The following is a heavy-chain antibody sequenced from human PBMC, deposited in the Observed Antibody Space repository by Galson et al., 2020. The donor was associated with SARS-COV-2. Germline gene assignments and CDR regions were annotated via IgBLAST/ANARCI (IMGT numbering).Heavy chain of an antibody. CDR2: FDPEDGEI. CDR3: ATILRGATPYYFDS. D-gene: IGHD2-15*01. CDR1: GYTLTELA. Sequence: GSVKVSCKVSGYTLTELAMPWVRQAPGKGLEWMGSFDPEDGEIIYAQKFLGRVTMTEDTSTDTAYMDLSSLRSEDTAVYYCATILRGATPYYFDSWGRGTLVSVSS. J-gene: IGHJ4*02. V-gene: IGHV1-24*01.